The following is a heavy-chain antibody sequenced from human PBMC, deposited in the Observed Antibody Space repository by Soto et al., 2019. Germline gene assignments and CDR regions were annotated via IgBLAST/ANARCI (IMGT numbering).Heavy chain of an antibody. J-gene: IGHJ4*02. V-gene: IGHV3-30*18. Sequence: GGSLRLSCAASGFTFSSYGMHWVRQAPGKGLEWVAVISYDGSNKYYADSVKGRFTISRDNSKNTLYLQMNSLRAEDTAVYYCAKDFTPDGYWDFDYWGQGTLVTVSS. CDR2: ISYDGSNK. CDR3: AKDFTPDGYWDFDY. D-gene: IGHD4-17*01. CDR1: GFTFSSYG.